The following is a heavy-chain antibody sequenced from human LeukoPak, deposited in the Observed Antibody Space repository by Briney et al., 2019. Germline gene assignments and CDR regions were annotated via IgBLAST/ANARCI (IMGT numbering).Heavy chain of an antibody. J-gene: IGHJ3*02. CDR1: GFTVSSNY. V-gene: IGHV3-21*01. Sequence: GGSLRLSCAASGFTVSSNYMSWVRQAPGKGLEWVSSISSSSSYIYYAGSVKGRFTISRDNAKNSLYLQMNSLRAEDTAVYYCARGRTYYYDSSGSVNAFDIWGQGTMVTVSS. CDR2: ISSSSSYI. CDR3: ARGRTYYYDSSGSVNAFDI. D-gene: IGHD3-22*01.